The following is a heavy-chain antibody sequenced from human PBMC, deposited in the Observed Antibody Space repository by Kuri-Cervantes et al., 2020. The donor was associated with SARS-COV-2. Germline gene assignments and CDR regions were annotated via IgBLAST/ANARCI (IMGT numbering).Heavy chain of an antibody. CDR3: AREAYSIAVAGVGPDYYYGMDV. V-gene: IGHV4-39*02. D-gene: IGHD6-19*01. CDR2: IYYSGST. Sequence: GSLRLSCTVSGGSISSSSYYWGWIRQPPGKGLEWIGSIYYSGSTYYNPSLKSRVTISVDTSKNQFSLKLSSVTAADTAVYYCAREAYSIAVAGVGPDYYYGMDVWGQGTTVTVSS. J-gene: IGHJ6*02. CDR1: GGSISSSSYY.